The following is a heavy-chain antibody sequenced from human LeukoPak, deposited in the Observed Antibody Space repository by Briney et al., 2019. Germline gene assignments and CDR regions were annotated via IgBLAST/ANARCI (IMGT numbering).Heavy chain of an antibody. J-gene: IGHJ6*02. CDR2: MNPNSGNT. CDR3: ARVEGGYCSGGSCYFWDGYYYYYGMDV. Sequence: ASVTLSCTASGYTFTSYDINWVRQATGQGLEWMGWMNPNSGNTGYAQKFQGRVTMTRNTSIGTAYMELSSLISEDTAVYYCARVEGGYCSGGSCYFWDGYYYYYGMDVWGQGTTVTVSS. CDR1: GYTFTSYD. D-gene: IGHD2-15*01. V-gene: IGHV1-8*01.